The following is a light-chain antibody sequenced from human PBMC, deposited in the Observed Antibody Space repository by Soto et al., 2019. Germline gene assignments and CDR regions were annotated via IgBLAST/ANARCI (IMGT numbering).Light chain of an antibody. CDR3: EQYKLHRT. CDR1: QVISSY. CDR2: AAS. J-gene: IGKJ1*01. Sequence: AIRRTQSPSSLSASPGDRFTITFRAIQVISSYLALYQQKPGKSPKLLIYAASTLQSGVPSRVSGSGSGTDLTLTISVMQSEDFATDYCEQYKLHRTCGRGTKVDIK. V-gene: IGKV1-8*01.